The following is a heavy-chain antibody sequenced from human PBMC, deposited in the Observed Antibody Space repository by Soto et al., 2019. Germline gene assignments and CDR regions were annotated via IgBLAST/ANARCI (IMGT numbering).Heavy chain of an antibody. J-gene: IGHJ6*02. Sequence: ASVKVSCKASGYTFTSYDINWVRQATGQGLEWMGWMNPNSGNTGYAQKFQGRVTMTRNTSISTAYMELSSLRSEDTAVYYCARISTVVTQVGYYYGMDVWGQGTTVTVPS. CDR2: MNPNSGNT. CDR3: ARISTVVTQVGYYYGMDV. CDR1: GYTFTSYD. V-gene: IGHV1-8*01. D-gene: IGHD4-17*01.